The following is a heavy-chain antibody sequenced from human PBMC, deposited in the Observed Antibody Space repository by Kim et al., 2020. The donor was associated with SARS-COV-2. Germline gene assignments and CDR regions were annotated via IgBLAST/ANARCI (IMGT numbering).Heavy chain of an antibody. D-gene: IGHD2-2*01. CDR1: GFTFSSYA. CDR2: ISGSGGST. CDR3: AKDNFMGVVVPASH. V-gene: IGHV3-23*01. Sequence: GGSLRLSCAASGFTFSSYAMSWVRQAPGKGLEWVSAISGSGGSTYYADSVKGRFTISRDNSKNTLYLQMNSLRAEDTAVYYCAKDNFMGVVVPASHWGQGTLVTVSS. J-gene: IGHJ4*02.